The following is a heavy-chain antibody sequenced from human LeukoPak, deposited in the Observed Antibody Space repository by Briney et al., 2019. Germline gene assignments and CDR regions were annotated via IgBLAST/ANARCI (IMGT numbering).Heavy chain of an antibody. Sequence: GESLQISCKGSGYNFINYWIGWVRQLPGRGLEWMGIIQPGDSGTRYSPSFQGQVTISADKSISTAFLQWSSLKASDTAMYYCARWPRGATADYFDYWGQGTLVTVSS. J-gene: IGHJ4*02. CDR1: GYNFINYW. CDR3: ARWPRGATADYFDY. D-gene: IGHD6-13*01. CDR2: IQPGDSGT. V-gene: IGHV5-51*01.